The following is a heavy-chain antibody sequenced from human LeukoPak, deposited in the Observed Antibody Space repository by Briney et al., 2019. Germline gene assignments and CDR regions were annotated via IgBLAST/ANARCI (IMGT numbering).Heavy chain of an antibody. Sequence: SETLSLTCAVYGGSFSGYYWSWIRQPPGKGLEWVGEINHSGSTNYNPPLKSRVTISVDTSKNQFSLKLSSVTAADTAVYYCARERIAARPWGCLPDYWGQGTLVTVSS. CDR1: GGSFSGYY. CDR2: INHSGST. V-gene: IGHV4-34*01. D-gene: IGHD6-6*01. J-gene: IGHJ4*02. CDR3: ARERIAARPWGCLPDY.